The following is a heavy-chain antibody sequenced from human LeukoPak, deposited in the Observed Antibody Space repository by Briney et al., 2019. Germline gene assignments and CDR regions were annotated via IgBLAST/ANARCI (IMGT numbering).Heavy chain of an antibody. V-gene: IGHV3-48*03. CDR1: GFTFSSYE. CDR3: ATARNNYDSSGYSALDY. J-gene: IGHJ4*02. Sequence: GGSLRLSCGASGFTFSSYEMKWGRQAPGKGLEWGSYFSSSGNTIYYADSVKGRFTISRDNAKNALYLQMSSLRAEDTAVYYCATARNNYDSSGYSALDYWGQGTLVTVSS. CDR2: FSSSGNTI. D-gene: IGHD3-22*01.